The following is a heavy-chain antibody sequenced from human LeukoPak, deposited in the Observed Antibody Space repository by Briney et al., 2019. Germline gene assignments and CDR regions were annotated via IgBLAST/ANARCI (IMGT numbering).Heavy chain of an antibody. Sequence: SETLSLTCTVSGGSISSYYWSWIRQPAGKGLEWIGYIYYSGSTNYNPSLRSRVTISVDTSKNQFSLKLSSVTAADTAVYYCARPPDVWGQGTTVTVSS. CDR2: IYYSGST. CDR3: ARPPDV. V-gene: IGHV4-59*08. J-gene: IGHJ6*02. CDR1: GGSISSYY.